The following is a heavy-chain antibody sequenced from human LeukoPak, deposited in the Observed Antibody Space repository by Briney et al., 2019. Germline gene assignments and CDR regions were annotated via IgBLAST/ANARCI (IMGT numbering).Heavy chain of an antibody. D-gene: IGHD3-10*01. CDR2: IKQDGSEK. Sequence: GGSLRLSCAASEFTFSRYWMSWVRQAPGKGLEWVANIKQDGSEKYYVDSVKGRFTISGDNAKNTLFLQMNSLTAEDTAVYYCARSGAGGAFDMWGRGTMVTVSS. CDR1: EFTFSRYW. V-gene: IGHV3-7*01. CDR3: ARSGAGGAFDM. J-gene: IGHJ3*02.